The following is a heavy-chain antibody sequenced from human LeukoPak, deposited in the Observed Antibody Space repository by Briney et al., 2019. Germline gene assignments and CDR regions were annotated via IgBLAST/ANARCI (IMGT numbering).Heavy chain of an antibody. Sequence: SVKVSCNASGYTFTSCDIYWIRKATGHGMEWMGWMNLNSSNTSYAQNFLGRVTITRNNSISTAYMVLRSLRTDDTAVDYCSRAPVLLYFDWLLFPRNWFDPWGQGTLVTVSS. J-gene: IGHJ5*02. CDR2: MNLNSSNT. CDR1: GYTFTSCD. CDR3: SRAPVLLYFDWLLFPRNWFDP. V-gene: IGHV1-8*01. D-gene: IGHD3-9*01.